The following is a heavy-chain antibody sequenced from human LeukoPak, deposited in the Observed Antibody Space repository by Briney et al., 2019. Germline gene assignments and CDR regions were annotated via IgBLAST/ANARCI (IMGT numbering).Heavy chain of an antibody. D-gene: IGHD5-24*01. CDR1: GFTFSSYS. J-gene: IGHJ4*02. V-gene: IGHV3-21*04. Sequence: GGSLRLSCAASGFTFSSYSMNWVRQAPGKGLEWVSSISSSSNYIYYADSMKGRFTISRDNAKNSLYLQMNSLRVEDTAVYYCAKEGRSLQTYWGQGTLVTVSS. CDR2: ISSSSNYI. CDR3: AKEGRSLQTY.